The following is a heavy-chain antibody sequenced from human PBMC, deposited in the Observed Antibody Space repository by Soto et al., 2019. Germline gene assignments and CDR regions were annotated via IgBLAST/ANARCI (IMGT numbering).Heavy chain of an antibody. Sequence: QVQLVESGGGVVQPGRSLRLSCAASGFIFSSYAMHWVRQAPGKGLEWVAVISYDGSNKYYADSVKGRFTISRDNSKNTMYLQMNSLRADDTAVYYCAREGGYYDSSGYNYFDYWGQGTLVTVSS. CDR1: GFIFSSYA. V-gene: IGHV3-30-3*01. J-gene: IGHJ4*02. CDR2: ISYDGSNK. CDR3: AREGGYYDSSGYNYFDY. D-gene: IGHD3-22*01.